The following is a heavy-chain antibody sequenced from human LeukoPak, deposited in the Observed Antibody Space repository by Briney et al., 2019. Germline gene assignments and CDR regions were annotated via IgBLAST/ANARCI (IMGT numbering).Heavy chain of an antibody. Sequence: SAPTLANPTQTLTLTCTFSGFSLSTSEVGVGWVRQPPRKALECVALIYWDDDKRYSPSLKSRLTITKDTSKNQVILTMTNMDPVDTATYYCARTLDTAASLYNFDYWGQGTLVTVSS. CDR2: IYWDDDK. D-gene: IGHD5-18*01. J-gene: IGHJ4*02. CDR1: GFSLSTSEVG. V-gene: IGHV2-5*02. CDR3: ARTLDTAASLYNFDY.